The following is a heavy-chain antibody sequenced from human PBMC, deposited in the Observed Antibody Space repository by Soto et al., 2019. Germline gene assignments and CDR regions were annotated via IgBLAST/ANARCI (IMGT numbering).Heavy chain of an antibody. Sequence: PSQTLSLTCAITGDIVSSNSAGWSWVRQSPSRGLEWLGRTYYRSKWYYEYAVSVRGRITINPDTSKKQYSLQLNSVTPEDTAVYFCARGEQYSGRIFDYRGKGTLVTVSS. CDR3: ARGEQYSGRIFDY. J-gene: IGHJ4*01. D-gene: IGHD1-26*01. V-gene: IGHV6-1*01. CDR2: TYYRSKWYY. CDR1: GDIVSSNSAG.